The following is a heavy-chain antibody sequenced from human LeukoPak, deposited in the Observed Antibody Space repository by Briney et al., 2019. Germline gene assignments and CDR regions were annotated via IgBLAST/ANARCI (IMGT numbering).Heavy chain of an antibody. CDR1: GGSISSYY. J-gene: IGHJ4*02. Sequence: PSETLSLTCTVSGGSISSYYWGWIRQPPGKGLEWIGYIYYSENTNYNPSLKSRVTISVDTSKNQFSLKLSSVTAADTAVYYCATGGSSWLIDYWGQGTLVTVSS. V-gene: IGHV4-59*01. CDR3: ATGGSSWLIDY. CDR2: IYYSENT. D-gene: IGHD6-13*01.